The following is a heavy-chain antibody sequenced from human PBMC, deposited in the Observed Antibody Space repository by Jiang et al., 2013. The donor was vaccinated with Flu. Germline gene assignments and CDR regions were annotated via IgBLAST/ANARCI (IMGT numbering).Heavy chain of an antibody. CDR1: GFSLSTSGVG. CDR2: IYWDDDK. J-gene: IGHJ2*01. V-gene: IGHV2-5*02. Sequence: KPTQTLTLTCTFSGFSLSTSGVGVGWIRQPPGKALEWLALIYWDDDKRYSPSLKSRLTISKDTSKNQVVLTMTNMDPVDTATYYCARIPRDSGSWYFDLWGRGTLVTVSS. D-gene: IGHD1-26*01. CDR3: ARIPRDSGSWYFDL.